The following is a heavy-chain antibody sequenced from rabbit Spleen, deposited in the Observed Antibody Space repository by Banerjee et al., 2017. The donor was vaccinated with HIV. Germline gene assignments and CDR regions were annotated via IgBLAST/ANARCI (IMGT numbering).Heavy chain of an antibody. Sequence: QSLEESGGDLVKPGASLTLTCIASGVSFSGDSYMCWVRQAPGKGLEWIACIYAGSSGDTYYASWAKGRFTISKTSSTTVTLQMTSLTAADTATYFCARETSSGWGVVSYYFNLWGPGTLVTVS. CDR2: IYAGSSGDT. D-gene: IGHD4-1*01. J-gene: IGHJ4*01. CDR1: GVSFSGDSY. CDR3: ARETSSGWGVVSYYFNL. V-gene: IGHV1S40*01.